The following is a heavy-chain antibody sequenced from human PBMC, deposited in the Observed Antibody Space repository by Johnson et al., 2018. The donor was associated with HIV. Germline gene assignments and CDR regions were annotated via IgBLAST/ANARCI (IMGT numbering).Heavy chain of an antibody. V-gene: IGHV3-30*02. D-gene: IGHD6-6*01. CDR1: GFTFSSYG. CDR2: IRYDGSNK. Sequence: VQLVESGGGVVQPGGSLRLSCAASGFTFSSYGMHWVRQAPGKGLEWVAFIRYDGSNKYYADSVKGRFTISRDNSKNTLYLQMNSLRAEDTAVYYCARSLPYSSSVGFEIWGQGTMVTVSS. CDR3: ARSLPYSSSVGFEI. J-gene: IGHJ3*02.